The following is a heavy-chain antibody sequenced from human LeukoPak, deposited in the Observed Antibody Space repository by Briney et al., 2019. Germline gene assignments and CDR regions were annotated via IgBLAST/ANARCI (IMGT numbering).Heavy chain of an antibody. CDR3: ASGGYYDTSGYRPDDY. CDR1: GFTFSSYW. CDR2: IKQDGSEK. D-gene: IGHD3-22*01. V-gene: IGHV3-7*01. J-gene: IGHJ4*02. Sequence: GGSLRLSCAASGFTFSSYWMSWVRQAPGKGLEWVANIKQDGSEKYYVDSVKGRFTISRDNAKKSLYLQMNSLRAEDTAVYYCASGGYYDTSGYRPDDYWGQGTLVTVSS.